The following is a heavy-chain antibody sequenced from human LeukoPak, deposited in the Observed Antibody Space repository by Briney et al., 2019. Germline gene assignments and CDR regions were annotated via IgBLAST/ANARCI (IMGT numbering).Heavy chain of an antibody. CDR3: AREVVSSPSYFDS. Sequence: ASVNVSSTASGGTFSSYAISWVRQAPGQGLEWMGGIIPIFGTANYAQKFQGRVTITADESTSTAYMELSSLRSEDTAVYYCAREVVSSPSYFDSCGQGTLVTVSS. J-gene: IGHJ4*01. CDR2: IIPIFGTA. V-gene: IGHV1-69*01. CDR1: GGTFSSYA. D-gene: IGHD2-15*01.